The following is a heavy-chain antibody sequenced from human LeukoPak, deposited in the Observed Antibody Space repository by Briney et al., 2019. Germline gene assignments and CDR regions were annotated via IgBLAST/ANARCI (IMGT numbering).Heavy chain of an antibody. CDR1: GYTFTSYD. D-gene: IGHD3-10*01. CDR2: INPSGGST. CDR3: ARDYGSGSYPLNWFDP. V-gene: IGHV1-46*01. J-gene: IGHJ5*02. Sequence: ASVKVSCKASGYTFTSYDINWVRQAPGQGLEWMGIINPSGGSTSYAQKFQGRVTMTRDTSTSTVYMELSSLRSEDTAVYYCARDYGSGSYPLNWFDPWGQGTLVTVSS.